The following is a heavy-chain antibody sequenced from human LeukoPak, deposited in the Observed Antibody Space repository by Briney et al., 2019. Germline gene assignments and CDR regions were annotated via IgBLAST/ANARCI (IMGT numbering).Heavy chain of an antibody. CDR3: VRVSGFCTNGVCPSFDP. CDR1: GFTVSSNY. J-gene: IGHJ5*02. V-gene: IGHV3-30*09. D-gene: IGHD2-8*01. Sequence: GGSLRLSCAASGFTVSSNYMNWVRQAPGKGLEWVATVSYDGTDTSYADSVKGRFAIFRDNSKNTLYLQINSLRTEDTAVYYCVRVSGFCTNGVCPSFDPWGQGTLVTVSS. CDR2: VSYDGTDT.